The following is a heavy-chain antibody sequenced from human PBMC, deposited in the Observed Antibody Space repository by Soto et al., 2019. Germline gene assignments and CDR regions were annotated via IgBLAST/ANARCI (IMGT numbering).Heavy chain of an antibody. CDR3: ARDPGLVLQRTT. J-gene: IGHJ4*02. CDR1: AVSISSGGYY. D-gene: IGHD2-2*01. Sequence: PSETLSLTCTVSAVSISSGGYYWSWIRQHPGKGLEWIGYIYYSGSTYYNPYLKSRVTISVDTSKNQFSLKMSSVTAANTAVYYCARDPGLVLQRTTWGQGTLVHVAS. V-gene: IGHV4-31*03. CDR2: IYYSGST.